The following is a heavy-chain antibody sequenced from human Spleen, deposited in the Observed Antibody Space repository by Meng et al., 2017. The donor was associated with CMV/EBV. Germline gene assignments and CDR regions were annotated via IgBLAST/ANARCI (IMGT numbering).Heavy chain of an antibody. J-gene: IGHJ6*02. Sequence: ESLKIYCAACRFTLSKHWMTWVRQAPGKGLDYMSKISKNGSEKGCVDCVKGRFTISRDNIKTSPYLQMNSLRAEDTAVYYCASGGRAHYYYGMDVWGQGTTVTVSS. V-gene: IGHV3-7*01. CDR3: ASGGRAHYYYGMDV. CDR2: ISKNGSEK. D-gene: IGHD3-10*01. CDR1: RFTLSKHW.